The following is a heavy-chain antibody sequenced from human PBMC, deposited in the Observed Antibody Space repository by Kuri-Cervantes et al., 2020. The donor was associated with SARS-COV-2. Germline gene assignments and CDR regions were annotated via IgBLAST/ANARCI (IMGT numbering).Heavy chain of an antibody. J-gene: IGHJ4*02. D-gene: IGHD3-10*01. V-gene: IGHV3-11*04. Sequence: GESLKISCAASGFTFNDYCMGWIRQAPGKGLEWVSYISSSGNNMYYADSVKGRFTISRDDATNSLHLQLNSLRAEDTAVYYCASGYGSGSYYSIPFDYWGQGTLVTVSS. CDR3: ASGYGSGSYYSIPFDY. CDR1: GFTFNDYC. CDR2: ISSSGNNM.